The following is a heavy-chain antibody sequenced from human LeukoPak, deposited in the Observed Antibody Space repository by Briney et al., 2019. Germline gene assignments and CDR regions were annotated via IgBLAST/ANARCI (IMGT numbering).Heavy chain of an antibody. CDR1: GFSCSNYG. J-gene: IGHJ5*02. CDR3: AKDLYGGGWYNYFDP. D-gene: IGHD6-19*01. Sequence: GGSLRLSCAASGFSCSNYGMHWVRQAPGRGLEGVAMISYDGKSQHYGDSVKGRFTISRDNSKNTVYLQMNSLRPEDSAMYYCAKDLYGGGWYNYFDPWGQGTRVTVSS. V-gene: IGHV3-30*18. CDR2: ISYDGKSQ.